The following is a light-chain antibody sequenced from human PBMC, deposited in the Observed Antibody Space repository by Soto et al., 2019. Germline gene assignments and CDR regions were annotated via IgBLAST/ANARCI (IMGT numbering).Light chain of an antibody. CDR2: GAS. V-gene: IGKV3-15*01. CDR3: QQYNNWPRT. Sequence: VMTQSPASLSVSPGERATLSCRASESVTSNLAWYQQKPGQCPRLLIYGASTRATGVPARFSGSGSETDFTLTINSLQSEDVAVYYCQQYNNWPRTFGQGTKVDIK. J-gene: IGKJ1*01. CDR1: ESVTSN.